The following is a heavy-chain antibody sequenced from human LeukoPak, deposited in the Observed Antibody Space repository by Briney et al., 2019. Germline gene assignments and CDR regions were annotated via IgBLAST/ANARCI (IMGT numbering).Heavy chain of an antibody. Sequence: PSETLSLTCTVSGGSISSYYWSWIRQPPGKGLEWIGYIYYGGSTNYNPSLKSRVTISVDTSKNQFSLKLSSVTAADTAVYYCARDRYSSGWQHYYYMDVWGKGTTVTVSS. V-gene: IGHV4-59*01. CDR3: ARDRYSSGWQHYYYMDV. CDR1: GGSISSYY. J-gene: IGHJ6*03. D-gene: IGHD6-19*01. CDR2: IYYGGST.